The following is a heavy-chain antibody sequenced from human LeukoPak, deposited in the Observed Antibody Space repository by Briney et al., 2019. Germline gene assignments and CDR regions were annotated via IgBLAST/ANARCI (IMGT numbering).Heavy chain of an antibody. CDR2: IRSKTYGGTT. Sequence: GGSLRLSCTASGFSFDDYAMSWVRQAPGKGLEWVSYIRSKTYGGTTQYAASVKGRFTLSRDDSKSIAYLQMNSLKIEDTAVYYCTRGTPPDYWGQGTLVTVSS. V-gene: IGHV3-49*04. D-gene: IGHD1-1*01. J-gene: IGHJ4*02. CDR1: GFSFDDYA. CDR3: TRGTPPDY.